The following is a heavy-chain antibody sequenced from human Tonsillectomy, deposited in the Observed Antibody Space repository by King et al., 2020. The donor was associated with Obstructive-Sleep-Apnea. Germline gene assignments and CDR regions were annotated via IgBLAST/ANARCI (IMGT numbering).Heavy chain of an antibody. Sequence: VQLVESGGGLVQPGGSLRLSWSASGFTFSNYAMSWVRQAPGKGLEWVSAIHTGGGTTYYADSWKGRITISRDNSKNTLYLQMNSLRAEDTAVYYCAKRVDTAMVFDYWGQGTLVTVSS. CDR1: GFTFSNYA. CDR3: AKRVDTAMVFDY. J-gene: IGHJ4*02. D-gene: IGHD5-18*01. V-gene: IGHV3-23*04. CDR2: IHTGGGTT.